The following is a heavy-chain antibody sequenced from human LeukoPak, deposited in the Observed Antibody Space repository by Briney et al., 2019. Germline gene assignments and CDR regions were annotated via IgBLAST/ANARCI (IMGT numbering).Heavy chain of an antibody. CDR1: GFTFSSYW. CDR2: INSDGNSK. CDR3: ARGYCSGGSCQFDY. V-gene: IGHV3-74*01. J-gene: IGHJ4*02. Sequence: GGSLRLFCAASGFTFSSYWMHWVRQAPGKGLVWVSRINSDGNSKTYADSVKGRFTISRDNAKNTLYLQMNSLRAEDTAVYYCARGYCSGGSCQFDYWGQGTLVTVSS. D-gene: IGHD2-15*01.